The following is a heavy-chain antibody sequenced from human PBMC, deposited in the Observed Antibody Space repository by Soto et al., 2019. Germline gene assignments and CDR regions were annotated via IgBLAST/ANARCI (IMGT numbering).Heavy chain of an antibody. CDR1: GGSFSGYY. V-gene: IGHV4-34*01. D-gene: IGHD6-13*01. J-gene: IGHJ5*02. Sequence: SETLSLTCAVYGGSFSGYYWSWIRQPPGKGLEWIGEINHSGSTNYNPSLKSRVTISVDTSKNQFSLKLSSVTAADTAVYYCARGSERIAAAATIRPSGFDPWGQGTLVTVSS. CDR2: INHSGST. CDR3: ARGSERIAAAATIRPSGFDP.